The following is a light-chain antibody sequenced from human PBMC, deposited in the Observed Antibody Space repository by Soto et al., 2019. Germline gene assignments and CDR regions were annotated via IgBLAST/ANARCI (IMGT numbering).Light chain of an antibody. J-gene: IGLJ3*02. Sequence: SYELTQPPAVSVAPGQTARITCGGDNIGTKSVHWYQQKAGQAPVLVVYDDSDRPSGIPDRFSGSKSGTSASLAINGLQAEDEAHYYCQSYDNSLSGSWVFGGGTKLTVL. CDR3: QSYDNSLSGSWV. CDR2: DDS. V-gene: IGLV3-21*02. CDR1: NIGTKS.